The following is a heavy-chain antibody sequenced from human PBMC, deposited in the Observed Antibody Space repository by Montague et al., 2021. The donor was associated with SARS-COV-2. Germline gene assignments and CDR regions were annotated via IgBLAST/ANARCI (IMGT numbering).Heavy chain of an antibody. Sequence: PALVKPTQTLTLTCTFSGFSLSTSGMRVSWIRQPPGKALEWLALIDWDDDKYYSTSLKTRLTISKDTSKNQVVLTMTSMDPVDTATYYCARISAWYSSGWSAFDYWGQGTLVTVSS. J-gene: IGHJ4*02. D-gene: IGHD6-19*01. CDR2: IDWDDDK. CDR1: GFSLSTSGMR. V-gene: IGHV2-70*01. CDR3: ARISAWYSSGWSAFDY.